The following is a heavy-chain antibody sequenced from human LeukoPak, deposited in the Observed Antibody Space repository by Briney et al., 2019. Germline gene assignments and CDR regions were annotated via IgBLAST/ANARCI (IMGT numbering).Heavy chain of an antibody. CDR2: ISYDGSDK. J-gene: IGHJ6*02. CDR3: AIDRIAVYCSGGNCQSRYYYYDMDV. CDR1: GFTFSTYP. Sequence: GGSLRLSCAASGFTFSTYPMHWVRQAPGKGLEWVASISYDGSDKVFPDSVKGRFAISRDNSINTLYLQMNSLRPEDTAVYFCAIDRIAVYCSGGNCQSRYYYYDMDVWGQGTTVTVSS. V-gene: IGHV3-30*09. D-gene: IGHD2-15*01.